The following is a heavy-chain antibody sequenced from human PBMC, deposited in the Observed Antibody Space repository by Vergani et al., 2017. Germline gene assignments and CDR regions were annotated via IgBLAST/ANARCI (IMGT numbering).Heavy chain of an antibody. D-gene: IGHD2-8*01. CDR1: GGSFSGYY. V-gene: IGHV4-34*01. J-gene: IGHJ4*02. Sequence: QVQLQQWGAGLLKPSETLSLTCAVYGGSFSGYYWSWIRQPPGKGREWIGEINHSGSTNYNPSLKSRVTISVDTSKNQFSRKLSSVTAADTAVYYGARGQKMVYAIPSIPRFDYWGQGTLVTGSA. CDR3: ARGQKMVYAIPSIPRFDY. CDR2: INHSGST.